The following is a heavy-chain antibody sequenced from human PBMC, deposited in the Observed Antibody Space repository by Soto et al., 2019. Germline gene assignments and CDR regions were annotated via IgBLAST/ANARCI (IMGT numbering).Heavy chain of an antibody. Sequence: NPSETLSLTCAVYGGSFSGYYWSWIRQPPGKGLEWIGEINHSGSTNYNPSLKSRVTISVDTSKNQFSLKLSSVTAADTAVYYCARGVNANGDYPYWGQGTLVTVSS. V-gene: IGHV4-34*01. J-gene: IGHJ4*02. D-gene: IGHD4-17*01. CDR2: INHSGST. CDR1: GGSFSGYY. CDR3: ARGVNANGDYPY.